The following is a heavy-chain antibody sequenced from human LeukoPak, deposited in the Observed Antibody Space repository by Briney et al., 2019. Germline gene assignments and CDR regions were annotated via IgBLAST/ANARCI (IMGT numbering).Heavy chain of an antibody. Sequence: SETLSLTCTVSGGSISSYYWSWIRQPAGKGLEWIGHIYTSGSTNYNPSLKSRVTISVDTSKNHFSLKLNSVTAADTAVYYCARDLLDYQLLSGSWFDPWGQGTLVTVSS. CDR1: GGSISSYY. CDR3: ARDLLDYQLLSGSWFDP. D-gene: IGHD2-2*01. J-gene: IGHJ5*02. V-gene: IGHV4-4*07. CDR2: IYTSGST.